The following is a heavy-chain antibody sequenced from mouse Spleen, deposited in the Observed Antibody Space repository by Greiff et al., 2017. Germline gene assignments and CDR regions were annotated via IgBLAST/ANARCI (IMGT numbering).Heavy chain of an antibody. V-gene: IGHV5-17*02. CDR3: ARGGYGNYYAMDY. J-gene: IGHJ4*01. CDR2: ISSGSSTI. D-gene: IGHD2-1*01. Sequence: DVKLVESGGGLVQPGGSRKLSCAASGFTFSSFGMHWVRQAPEKGLEWVAYISSGSSTIYYADTVKGRFTISRDNPKNTLFLQMTSLRSEDTAMYYCARGGYGNYYAMDYWGQGTSVTVSS. CDR1: GFTFSSFG.